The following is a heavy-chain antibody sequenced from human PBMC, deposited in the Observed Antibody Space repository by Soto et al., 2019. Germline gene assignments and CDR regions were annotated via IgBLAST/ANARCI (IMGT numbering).Heavy chain of an antibody. Sequence: QVQLQQWGAGLLKPSETLSLTCAVYGGFVSSGSYYWSWIRQPPGKGLEWIGEMSHSGGTHFNPSPKSRVTISVDTSKNQFSLKMSSVPAADTALYYCARVERGTATTVVDAFDIWGPGTMVTVSS. J-gene: IGHJ3*02. CDR3: ARVERGTATTVVDAFDI. V-gene: IGHV4-34*01. CDR2: MSHSGGT. D-gene: IGHD1-1*01. CDR1: GGFVSSGSYY.